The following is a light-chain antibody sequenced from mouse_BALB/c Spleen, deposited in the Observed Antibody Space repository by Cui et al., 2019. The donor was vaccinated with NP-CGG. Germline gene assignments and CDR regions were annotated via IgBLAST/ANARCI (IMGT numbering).Light chain of an antibody. CDR1: AGAVTTNNF. CDR2: GTN. Sequence: QAVVTQESALTTSPVETVTLTCRSNAGAVTTNNFANWVQEKPDHLFTGLIGGTNNRAPGVPARFSGSLIGDKAALTITGAQTEDEAIYFCALWYSNHWVFGGGTKLTVL. V-gene: IGLV1*01. J-gene: IGLJ1*01. CDR3: ALWYSNHWV.